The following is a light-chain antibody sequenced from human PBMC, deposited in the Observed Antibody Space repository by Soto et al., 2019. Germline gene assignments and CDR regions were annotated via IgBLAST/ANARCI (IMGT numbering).Light chain of an antibody. V-gene: IGKV3-11*01. Sequence: IVLTQSPATLSLSPGERATLSCRASQSVSSYLAWYQQKPGQAPRLLIYDASNRATGIPARFSGSGSGTDFTLTISSLEPEDFAVYYCQQYKKWPRTFGHGTKVDI. J-gene: IGKJ1*01. CDR3: QQYKKWPRT. CDR2: DAS. CDR1: QSVSSY.